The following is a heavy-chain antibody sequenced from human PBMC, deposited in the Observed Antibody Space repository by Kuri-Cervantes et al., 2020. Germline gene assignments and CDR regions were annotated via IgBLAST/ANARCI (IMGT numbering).Heavy chain of an antibody. CDR2: IYYSGST. Sequence: GSLRLSCTVSGGSVSSGSYYWSWIRQPPGKGLEWIGYIYYSGSTNYNPSLKSRVTISVDTSKNQFSLKLSSVTAADTAVYYCARGWRRYCSSTSCYAGRSYWYFDLWGRGTLVTVSS. V-gene: IGHV4-61*01. D-gene: IGHD2-2*01. CDR3: ARGWRRYCSSTSCYAGRSYWYFDL. J-gene: IGHJ2*01. CDR1: GGSVSSGSYY.